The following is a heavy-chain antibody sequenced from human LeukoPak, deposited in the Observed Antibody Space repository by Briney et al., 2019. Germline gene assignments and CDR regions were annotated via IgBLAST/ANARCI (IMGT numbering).Heavy chain of an antibody. V-gene: IGHV4-4*07. CDR1: GGSISSYY. CDR3: VRAIPSYFGMDV. Sequence: PSETLSLTCNVSGGSISSYYWNWIRQPAGKGLEWIGRVYTGGSTTYSPPLKSRVTMSVDTSKNQVSLKVTSVTAADTAVYYCVRAIPSYFGMDVWGQGTTVIVSS. CDR2: VYTGGST. J-gene: IGHJ6*02.